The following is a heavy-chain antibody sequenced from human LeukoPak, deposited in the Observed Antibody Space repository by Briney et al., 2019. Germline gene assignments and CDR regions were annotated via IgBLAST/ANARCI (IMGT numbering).Heavy chain of an antibody. CDR2: ISYDGSNK. D-gene: IGHD6-19*01. V-gene: IGHV3-30*04. J-gene: IGHJ4*02. CDR3: ARDIAVSIAVAGTGIDY. Sequence: GGSLRLSCAASGFTFSSYAMHWVRQAPGKGLEWVAVISYDGSNKYYADSVKGQFTISRDNSKNTLYLQMNSLRAEDTAVYYCARDIAVSIAVAGTGIDYWGQGTLVTVSS. CDR1: GFTFSSYA.